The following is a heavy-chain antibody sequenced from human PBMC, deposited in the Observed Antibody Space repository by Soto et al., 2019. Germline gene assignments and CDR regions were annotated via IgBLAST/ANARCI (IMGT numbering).Heavy chain of an antibody. J-gene: IGHJ5*02. CDR1: ADSVSSNTAS. Sequence: SQTLSLTCAISADSVSSNTASWNWIRQSPSRGLEWLGRTYFRSKWYNDYAVSVKSRIIINPDTSKNQFSLQLNSVTPEDTAVYYCARESSGSYYAWFDPWGQGTPVTVSS. D-gene: IGHD1-26*01. CDR3: ARESSGSYYAWFDP. CDR2: TYFRSKWYN. V-gene: IGHV6-1*01.